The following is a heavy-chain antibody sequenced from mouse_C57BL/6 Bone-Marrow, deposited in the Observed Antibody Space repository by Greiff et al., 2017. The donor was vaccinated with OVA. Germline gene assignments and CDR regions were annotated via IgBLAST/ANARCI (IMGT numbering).Heavy chain of an antibody. Sequence: QVQLQQPGAELVMPGASVKLSCKASGYTFTSYWMHWVKQRPGQGLEWIGEIDPSDSYTNYNQKFKGKSTLTVDKSSSTAYMQLSSLTSEDSAVYDCAREVRITTGRFDDWGQGTTLTVSS. J-gene: IGHJ2*01. CDR2: IDPSDSYT. V-gene: IGHV1-69*01. D-gene: IGHD2-4*01. CDR1: GYTFTSYW. CDR3: AREVRITTGRFDD.